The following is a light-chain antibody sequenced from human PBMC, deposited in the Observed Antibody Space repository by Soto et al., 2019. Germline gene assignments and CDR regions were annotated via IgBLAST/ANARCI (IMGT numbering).Light chain of an antibody. V-gene: IGKV3-20*01. CDR2: GAS. CDR1: QSVSSSY. J-gene: IGKJ2*01. CDR3: QQYGSSPSP. Sequence: ESVLTQSPGTLSLSPGERATLSCRASQSVSSSYLAWYQQKPGQAPRLLIYGASSRATGIPDRFSGSGSGTDFTLTISRLEPEDFAVYYCQQYGSSPSPFGQGTKLEIK.